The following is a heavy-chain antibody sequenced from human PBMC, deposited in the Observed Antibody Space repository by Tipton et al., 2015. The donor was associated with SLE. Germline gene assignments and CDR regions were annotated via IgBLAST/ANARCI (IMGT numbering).Heavy chain of an antibody. J-gene: IGHJ4*02. CDR3: ARRPTAGYDFWSGYLWVWYFDY. V-gene: IGHV4-34*01. D-gene: IGHD3-3*01. Sequence: TLSLTCTVSGGSISSYYWSWIRQPPGKGLEWIGEINHSGSTNYNPSLKSRVTISVDTSKNQFSLKLSSVTAADTAVYYCARRPTAGYDFWSGYLWVWYFDYWGQGTLVTVSS. CDR2: INHSGST. CDR1: GGSISSYY.